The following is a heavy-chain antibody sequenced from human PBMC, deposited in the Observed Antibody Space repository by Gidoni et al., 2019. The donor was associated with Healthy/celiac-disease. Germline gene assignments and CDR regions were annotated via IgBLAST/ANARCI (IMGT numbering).Heavy chain of an antibody. V-gene: IGHV4-39*01. CDR1: GGSFSSSSYY. Sequence: QLQLQESGPGLVKPSETLSLTRTVSGGSFSSSSYYWGWIRQPPGKGLEWIGSIYYSGSTYYNQSLKSRVTISVDTSKNQFSLKVSSVTAADTAVYYCARQGNGRGYSYDPFDYWGQGTLVTVSS. CDR3: ARQGNGRGYSYDPFDY. CDR2: IYYSGST. D-gene: IGHD5-18*01. J-gene: IGHJ4*02.